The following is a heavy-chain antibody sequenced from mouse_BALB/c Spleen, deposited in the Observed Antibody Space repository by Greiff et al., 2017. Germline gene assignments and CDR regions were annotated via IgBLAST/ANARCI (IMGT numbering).Heavy chain of an antibody. D-gene: IGHD2-4*01. J-gene: IGHJ4*01. CDR2: IRSKSNNYAT. Sequence: EVQRVESGGGLVQPKGSLKLSCAASGFTFNTYAMNWVRQAPGKGLEWVARIRSKSNNYATYYADSVKDRFTISRDDSQSMLYLQMNNLKTEDTAMYYCVRTDYDVWGQGTSVTVSS. CDR3: VRTDYDV. CDR1: GFTFNTYA. V-gene: IGHV10-1*02.